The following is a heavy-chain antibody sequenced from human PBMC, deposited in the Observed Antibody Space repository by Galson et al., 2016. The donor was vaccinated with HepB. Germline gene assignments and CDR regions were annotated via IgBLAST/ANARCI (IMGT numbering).Heavy chain of an antibody. D-gene: IGHD1-14*01. J-gene: IGHJ4*02. V-gene: IGHV1-3*01. CDR1: GYTFTSYA. Sequence: SVKVSCKAPGYTFTSYAIHWVRQAPGQRLEWMGWINAGNGNTKYSQNFQGRITITRDTSASTAYMEMSSLTSEDTAVYFCATQGHHPCDYWGQGTLVTVSS. CDR2: INAGNGNT. CDR3: ATQGHHPCDY.